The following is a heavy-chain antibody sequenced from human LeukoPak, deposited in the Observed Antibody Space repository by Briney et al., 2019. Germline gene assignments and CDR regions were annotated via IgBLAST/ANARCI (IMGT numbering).Heavy chain of an antibody. D-gene: IGHD2-2*01. Sequence: ASVKVSCKASGYTFTSYDINWVRQATGQGLEWMGWMNPNSGNTGYAQKFQGRVTMTRNTSISTAYMELSSLRSEDTAVYYCARHHESRYCGSTSCPTGWFDPWGQGTLVTVSS. V-gene: IGHV1-8*01. CDR3: ARHHESRYCGSTSCPTGWFDP. CDR1: GYTFTSYD. J-gene: IGHJ5*02. CDR2: MNPNSGNT.